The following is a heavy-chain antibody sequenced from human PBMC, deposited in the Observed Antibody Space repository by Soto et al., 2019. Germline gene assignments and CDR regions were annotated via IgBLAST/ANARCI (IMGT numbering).Heavy chain of an antibody. V-gene: IGHV4-38-2*02. Sequence: SETLSLTCTVSGYSISSGSYWVWIRQPPGKGPEWIASIYHGGTTFYNPSLKSRITISVDTSNNQFSLKLTSVTAADTAVYYCARVHVMVVAGSTFDYWGHGTLVTVSS. D-gene: IGHD6-19*01. J-gene: IGHJ4*01. CDR2: IYHGGTT. CDR3: ARVHVMVVAGSTFDY. CDR1: GYSISSGSY.